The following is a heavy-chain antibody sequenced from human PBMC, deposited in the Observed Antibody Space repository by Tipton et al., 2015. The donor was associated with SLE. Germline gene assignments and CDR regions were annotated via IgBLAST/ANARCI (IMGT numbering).Heavy chain of an antibody. J-gene: IGHJ6*02. CDR3: ARHVDGGSYFLSGMDV. CDR2: IYYSGST. Sequence: LRLSCTVSGGSISSYYWSWIRQPPGKGLEWIGYIYYSGSTNYNPSLKSRVTISVDTSKNQFSLKLSSVTAADTAVYYCARHVDGGSYFLSGMDVWGQGTTVTVSS. D-gene: IGHD1-26*01. V-gene: IGHV4-59*08. CDR1: GGSISSYY.